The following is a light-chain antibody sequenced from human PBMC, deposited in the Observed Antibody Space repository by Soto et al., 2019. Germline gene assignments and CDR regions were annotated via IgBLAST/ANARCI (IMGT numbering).Light chain of an antibody. CDR2: AAS. Sequence: DIQMTQSPSSLSASVGDRVTITCRASQSLSSYLNWYQQKPGKAPKVLIYAASNLQSGVPSRFSGSGSGTDFTLTISSLQPEDFASYYCQQSYSTPPTFGQGTKVEIK. CDR3: QQSYSTPPT. J-gene: IGKJ1*01. CDR1: QSLSSY. V-gene: IGKV1-39*01.